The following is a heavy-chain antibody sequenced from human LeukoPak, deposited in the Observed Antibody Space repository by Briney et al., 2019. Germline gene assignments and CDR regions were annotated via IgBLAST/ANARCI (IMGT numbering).Heavy chain of an antibody. CDR2: IYSGGST. CDR1: GFTFSSNY. J-gene: IGHJ5*02. CDR3: AGIAAAGTHYWFDP. Sequence: QSGGSLRLSCAASGFTFSSNYMSWVRQAPGKGLEWVSVIYSGGSTYYADSVKGRFTISRDNSKNTLYLQMNSLRAEDTAVYYCAGIAAAGTHYWFDPWGQGTLVTVSS. D-gene: IGHD6-13*01. V-gene: IGHV3-53*01.